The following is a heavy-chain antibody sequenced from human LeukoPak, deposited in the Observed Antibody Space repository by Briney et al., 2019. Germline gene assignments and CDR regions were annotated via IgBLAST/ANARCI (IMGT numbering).Heavy chain of an antibody. V-gene: IGHV3-48*01. CDR2: ISGSSGII. CDR1: GFTFNTYT. J-gene: IGHJ3*02. Sequence: GGSLRLSCAASGFTFNTYTMNWVRQAPGKGLEWVSYISGSSGIIDYADSVRGRFTISRGNAKNSLYLQMNSLRAEDTAVYYCARDADAFDIWGQGTMVTVSS. CDR3: ARDADAFDI.